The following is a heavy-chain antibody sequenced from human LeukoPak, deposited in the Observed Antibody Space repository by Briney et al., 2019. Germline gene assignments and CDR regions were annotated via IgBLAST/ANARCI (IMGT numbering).Heavy chain of an antibody. CDR2: IYHSGST. CDR1: GGSISSGGYS. V-gene: IGHV4-30-2*01. CDR3: ARDLEYYDSSGPGGYFDY. D-gene: IGHD3-22*01. J-gene: IGHJ4*02. Sequence: SETLSLTCAVSGGSISSGGYSWSWIRQPPGKGLEWIGYIYHSGSTYYNPSLKSRVTISVDRSKNQFSLKLSSVTAADTAVYYCARDLEYYDSSGPGGYFDYWGQGTLVTVSS.